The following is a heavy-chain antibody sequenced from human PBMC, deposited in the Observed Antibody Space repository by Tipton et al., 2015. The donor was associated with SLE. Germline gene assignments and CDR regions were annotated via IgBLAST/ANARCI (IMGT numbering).Heavy chain of an antibody. CDR1: GFTFSSYA. J-gene: IGHJ4*02. V-gene: IGHV4-38-2*01. D-gene: IGHD6-6*01. CDR2: IFYSGST. Sequence: LRLSCAASGFTFSSYAMSWVRQPPGKGLEWIGSIFYSGSTYYNPSLKSRVTISEDTSKNQFSLKLSSVTAADTAVYYCARDSIAAHYWGQRTLVTVSS. CDR3: ARDSIAAHY.